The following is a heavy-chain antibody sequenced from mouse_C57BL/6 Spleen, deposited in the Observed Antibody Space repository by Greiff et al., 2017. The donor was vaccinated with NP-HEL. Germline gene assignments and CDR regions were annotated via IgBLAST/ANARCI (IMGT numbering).Heavy chain of an antibody. J-gene: IGHJ3*01. V-gene: IGHV5-9-1*02. D-gene: IGHD2-4*01. CDR3: TTDYDDGFAY. CDR1: GFTFSSYA. Sequence: DVHLVESGEGLVKPGGSLKLSCAASGFTFSSYAMSWVRQTPEKRLEWVAYISSGGDYIYYADTVKGRFTISRDNARNTLYLQMSSLKSEDTAMYYCTTDYDDGFAYWGQGTLVTVSA. CDR2: ISSGGDYI.